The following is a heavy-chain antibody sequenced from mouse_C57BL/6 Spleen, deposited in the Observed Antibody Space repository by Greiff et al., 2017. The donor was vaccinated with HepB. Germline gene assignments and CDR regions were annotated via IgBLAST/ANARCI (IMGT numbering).Heavy chain of an antibody. J-gene: IGHJ4*01. Sequence: VKLMESGPGLVAPSQSLSITCTVSGFSLTSYAISWVRQPPGKGLEWLGVIWTGGGTNYNSALKSRLSISKDNSKSQVFLKMNSLQTDDTARYYCARNYDYYDYGGAMDYWGQGTSVTVSS. CDR2: IWTGGGT. CDR1: GFSLTSYA. CDR3: ARNYDYYDYGGAMDY. D-gene: IGHD2-4*01. V-gene: IGHV2-9-1*01.